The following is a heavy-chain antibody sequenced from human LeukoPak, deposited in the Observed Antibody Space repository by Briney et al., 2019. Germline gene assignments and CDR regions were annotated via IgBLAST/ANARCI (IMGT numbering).Heavy chain of an antibody. CDR3: AKDLEGSVPTPGYDY. D-gene: IGHD4-17*01. CDR1: GFTFTTYA. V-gene: IGHV3-23*01. CDR2: VSGGGGST. Sequence: GGSLRLSCAASGFTFTTYAMSWVRQAPGRGLEWVSAVSGGGGSTYYADSVKGRFTISRDNSKNTLFLQMNSLRAEDTAVCYCAKDLEGSVPTPGYDYWGQGTLVTVSS. J-gene: IGHJ4*02.